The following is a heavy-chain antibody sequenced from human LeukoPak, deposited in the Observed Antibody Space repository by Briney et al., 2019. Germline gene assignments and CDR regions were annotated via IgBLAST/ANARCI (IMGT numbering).Heavy chain of an antibody. J-gene: IGHJ4*02. CDR3: ATLGRVDVADY. CDR1: GFSVSSTY. V-gene: IGHV3-66*04. CDR2: FYPSGTT. D-gene: IGHD3-10*01. Sequence: QPGGSLRLSCAASGFSVSSTYMAWVRQPPGKGLEWVSVFYPSGTTHYADSVKGRFTVSRHDSKNTLYLQMNSLRAEDTAVYYCATLGRVDVADYWGQGTLVTVSS.